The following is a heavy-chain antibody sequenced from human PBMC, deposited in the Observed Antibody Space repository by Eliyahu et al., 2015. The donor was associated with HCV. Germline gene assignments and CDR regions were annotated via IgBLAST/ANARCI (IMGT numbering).Heavy chain of an antibody. J-gene: IGHJ5*02. V-gene: IGHV4-59*01. Sequence: QVQLQESGPGLVKPSETLSLTCTVSGXSITTXCWSWIXQPPGKGLEWIGXIHXSGXTNYNPSLKSRVTISLDTSKNQFSLSLTSVTAADTAVYYCASGGGGIAVAGTGGWFDPWGQGTLVTVSS. D-gene: IGHD6-19*01. CDR3: ASGGGGIAVAGTGGWFDP. CDR2: IHXSGXT. CDR1: GXSITTXC.